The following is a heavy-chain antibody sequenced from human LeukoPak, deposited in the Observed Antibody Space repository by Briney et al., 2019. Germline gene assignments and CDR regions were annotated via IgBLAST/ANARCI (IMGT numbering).Heavy chain of an antibody. CDR3: ARGLLDDAFDI. D-gene: IGHD1-1*01. CDR2: IIPIFGTA. V-gene: IGHV1-69*13. Sequence: SAKVSCKASGGTFSSYAISWVRQAPGQGLEWMGGIIPIFGTANYAQKFQGGVTITADESTSTAYMELSSLRSEDTAVYYCARGLLDDAFDIWGQGTMVTVSS. J-gene: IGHJ3*02. CDR1: GGTFSSYA.